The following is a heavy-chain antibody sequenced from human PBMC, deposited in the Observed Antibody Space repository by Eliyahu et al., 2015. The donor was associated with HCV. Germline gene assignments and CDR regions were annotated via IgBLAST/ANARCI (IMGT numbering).Heavy chain of an antibody. CDR3: ASGGGGIAVTGTGGWFDP. CDR2: IHYSGST. V-gene: IGHV4-59*01. Sequence: ICGSSFSWIRQPPGKGLEWIGYIHYSGSTNYNPSLKSRVTISIDTSKNQFSLKLTSVTAADTAMYYCASGGGGIAVTGTGGWFDPWGQGTLVTVSS. J-gene: IGHJ5*02. D-gene: IGHD6-19*01. CDR1: ICGSS.